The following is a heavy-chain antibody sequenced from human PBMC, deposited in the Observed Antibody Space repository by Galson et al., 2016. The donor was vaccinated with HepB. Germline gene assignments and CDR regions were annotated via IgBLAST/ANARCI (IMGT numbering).Heavy chain of an antibody. V-gene: IGHV3-74*01. J-gene: IGHJ4*02. D-gene: IGHD3-10*01. CDR2: INSDGGYA. Sequence: SLRLSCAASGFTFSSFWMHWVRQAPGKGLVWVSRINSDGGYANYADSVKGRFTISRDNAKNTVYLQMNSLRAEDTTVYYCVRDFRVADFWGQGMLVTVSS. CDR3: VRDFRVADF. CDR1: GFTFSSFW.